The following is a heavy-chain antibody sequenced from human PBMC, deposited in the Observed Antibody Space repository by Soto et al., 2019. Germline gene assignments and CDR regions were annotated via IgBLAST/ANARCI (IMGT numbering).Heavy chain of an antibody. D-gene: IGHD5-12*01. Sequence: QVQLGQSGADVKKPGASVKVSCKASGYTFSGYYIHWVRQAPGQGLEWMGWVNPNSGGTDYAQKFQERATLTRDKSISTAYMDLTRLRSDDAAVYFCAGVSRDGYNFDAFDLWGQGTMVTVSS. CDR1: GYTFSGYY. CDR3: AGVSRDGYNFDAFDL. V-gene: IGHV1-2*02. J-gene: IGHJ3*01. CDR2: VNPNSGGT.